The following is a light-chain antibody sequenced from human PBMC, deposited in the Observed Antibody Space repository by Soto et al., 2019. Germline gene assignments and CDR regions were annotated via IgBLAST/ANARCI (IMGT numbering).Light chain of an antibody. CDR1: SSNIGAGFD. J-gene: IGLJ1*01. Sequence: QSVLTQSPSVSGAPGQRVSISCTGTSSNIGAGFDVHWYQQLPATAPKLLIYGNNNRPSGVPDRFSGCKSGTSASLAITGLQAEDEADHYGQSYDTYLSVGSVFGNGTKLPVL. V-gene: IGLV1-40*01. CDR3: QSYDTYLSVGSV. CDR2: GNN.